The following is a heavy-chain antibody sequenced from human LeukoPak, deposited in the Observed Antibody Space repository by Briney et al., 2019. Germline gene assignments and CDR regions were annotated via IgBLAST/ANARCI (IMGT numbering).Heavy chain of an antibody. J-gene: IGHJ4*02. Sequence: PSETLSLTCTVSGDSISNYYWSWIRQPPGKGLEWIGYTSYTGSTNYNPSLKSRVTLSIDTSKSQFSLNLNSVTAADTATYYCGRSEGSGNYFDSWGQGTLVTVSS. CDR1: GDSISNYY. V-gene: IGHV4-59*01. D-gene: IGHD3-10*01. CDR3: GRSEGSGNYFDS. CDR2: TSYTGST.